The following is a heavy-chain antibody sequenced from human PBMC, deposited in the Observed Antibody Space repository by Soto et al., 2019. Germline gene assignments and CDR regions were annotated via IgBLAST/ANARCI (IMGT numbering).Heavy chain of an antibody. D-gene: IGHD2-15*01. J-gene: IGHJ4*02. CDR3: ARTKCSGGSCYSWFLDY. CDR2: RYYSEST. V-gene: IGHV4-31*03. Sequence: SLTCTVSGGSITTGGYYWSWIRQLPGKGLEWIGHRYYSESTYYNPSLKSRVSISLDTSKNQFSLQLSFVTAADTAMYYCARTKCSGGSCYSWFLDYWGQGTPVTVSS. CDR1: GGSITTGGYY.